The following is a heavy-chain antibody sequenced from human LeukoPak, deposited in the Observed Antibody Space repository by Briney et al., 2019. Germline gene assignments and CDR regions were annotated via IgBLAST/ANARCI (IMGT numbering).Heavy chain of an antibody. CDR2: IKQDGSIQ. J-gene: IGHJ4*02. CDR3: ATSYDSSGCD. V-gene: IGHV3-7*01. D-gene: IGHD3-22*01. Sequence: PGGSLRLSCAASGFTFSSYAMSWVRQAPGKGLEWVANIKQDGSIQYYGDSVKGRFTISRDNARNSLYLQMNSLRAEDTALYYCATSYDSSGCDWGQGTLVTVSS. CDR1: GFTFSSYA.